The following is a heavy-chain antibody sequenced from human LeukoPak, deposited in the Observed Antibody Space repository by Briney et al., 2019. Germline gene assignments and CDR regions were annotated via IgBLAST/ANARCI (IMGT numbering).Heavy chain of an antibody. D-gene: IGHD1-26*01. V-gene: IGHV1-8*01. J-gene: IGHJ4*02. CDR3: ARDWGSYDGGYFDY. CDR2: MNPNSGNT. Sequence: ASMKVSCKASGYTFISYDINWVRQATGQGLEWMGWMNPNSGNTGYAQKFQGRVTMTRNTSISTAYMELSSLRSEDTAVYYCARDWGSYDGGYFDYWGQGTLVTVSS. CDR1: GYTFISYD.